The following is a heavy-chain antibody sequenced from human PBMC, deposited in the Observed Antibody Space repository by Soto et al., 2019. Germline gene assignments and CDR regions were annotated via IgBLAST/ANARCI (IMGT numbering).Heavy chain of an antibody. D-gene: IGHD2-2*01. CDR2: IDPSDSYT. Sequence: GESLKISCKGSGYSFTSYWISWVRQMPGKGLEWMGRIDPSDSYTNYSPSFQGHVTISADKSISTAYLQWSSLKASDTAMYYWARYCSSTSCYLALGPWGQGTLVTVSS. V-gene: IGHV5-10-1*01. J-gene: IGHJ5*02. CDR3: ARYCSSTSCYLALGP. CDR1: GYSFTSYW.